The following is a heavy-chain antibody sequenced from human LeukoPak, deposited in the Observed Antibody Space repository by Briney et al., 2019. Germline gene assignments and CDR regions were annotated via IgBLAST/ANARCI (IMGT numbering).Heavy chain of an antibody. J-gene: IGHJ4*02. CDR3: ARESPTYSSGWYKDF. Sequence: SETLSLTCTVSGGSISYYYWSWIRQPAGGGLEWIGCIYISGSTNYNPSLKSRVTISIDKSNNQFFLKLNSVTAADTAVYYCARESPTYSSGWYKDFWGQGTLVTVSS. V-gene: IGHV4-4*07. CDR2: IYISGST. CDR1: GGSISYYY. D-gene: IGHD6-19*01.